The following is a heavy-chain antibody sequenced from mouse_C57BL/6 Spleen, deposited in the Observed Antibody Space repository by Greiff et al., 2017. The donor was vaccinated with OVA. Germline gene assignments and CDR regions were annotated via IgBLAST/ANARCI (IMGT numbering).Heavy chain of an antibody. J-gene: IGHJ2*01. CDR1: GYTFTDYE. V-gene: IGHV1-15*01. CDR2: IDPETGGT. Sequence: QVQLKQSGAELVRPGASVTLSCKASGYTFTDYEMHWVKQTPVHGLEWIGAIDPETGGTAYNQKFKGKAILTADKSSSTAEMELRSLPSEVSAVYSCTRVVGHFDYWGQGTTLTVSS. CDR3: TRVVGHFDY. D-gene: IGHD1-1*02.